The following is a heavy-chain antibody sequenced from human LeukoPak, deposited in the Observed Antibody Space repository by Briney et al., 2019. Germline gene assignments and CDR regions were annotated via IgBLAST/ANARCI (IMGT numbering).Heavy chain of an antibody. V-gene: IGHV3-33*01. CDR1: GLRFRNYG. D-gene: IGHD1-26*01. CDR3: ATDRNSGKYYDY. J-gene: IGHJ4*02. Sequence: GGSLRLSCVVSGLRFRNYGMHWVRQAPGKGLEWVAVIYYDGSNQYYADSVKGRFTVSRDNAKNTLYLQMDRLRAEDTAVYYCATDRNSGKYYDYWGQGTLVTVSS. CDR2: IYYDGSNQ.